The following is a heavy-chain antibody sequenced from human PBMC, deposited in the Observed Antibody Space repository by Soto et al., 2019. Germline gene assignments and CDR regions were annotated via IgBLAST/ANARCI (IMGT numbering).Heavy chain of an antibody. D-gene: IGHD3-10*01. CDR2: IWNDGSKK. Sequence: QVQLVESGGGVVQPGRSLRLSCVASGFTFSSYGMHWVRQAPDKGLEWVAVIWNDGSKKYYADSVKGRFTISRDNSENTLYLQMNSLRPEDTAVFYCTRDLSGVIIFDPRGQGTLVTVSS. CDR1: GFTFSSYG. CDR3: TRDLSGVIIFDP. J-gene: IGHJ5*02. V-gene: IGHV3-33*01.